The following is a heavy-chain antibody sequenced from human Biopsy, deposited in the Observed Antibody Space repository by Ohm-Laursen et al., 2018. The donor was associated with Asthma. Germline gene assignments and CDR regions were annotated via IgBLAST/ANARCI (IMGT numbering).Heavy chain of an antibody. J-gene: IGHJ6*02. V-gene: IGHV1-69*01. D-gene: IGHD4-17*01. CDR3: ARGGYYGDRRYHNGLDV. CDR2: VITIYGTT. CDR1: GDILSSFG. Sequence: SSVKVSCKAHGDILSSFGIKWVRKAPGQGIEWMGGVITIYGTTHTAQKFQGRVTITADESTSTAYMELTSLRKEDTAVYYCARGGYYGDRRYHNGLDVWGQGTTVTVSS.